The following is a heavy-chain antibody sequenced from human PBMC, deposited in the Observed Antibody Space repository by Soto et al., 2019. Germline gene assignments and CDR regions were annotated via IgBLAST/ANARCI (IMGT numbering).Heavy chain of an antibody. D-gene: IGHD3-22*01. J-gene: IGHJ4*02. CDR2: INHSGST. Sequence: SETLSLTYAVYGGSFSGYYWSWIRQPPGKGLEWIGEINHSGSTYYNPSLKSRVTISVDRSKNQFSLKLSSVTAADTAVYYCARGAPVVNDYWGQGTLVTVSS. CDR3: ARGAPVVNDY. CDR1: GGSFSGYY. V-gene: IGHV4-34*01.